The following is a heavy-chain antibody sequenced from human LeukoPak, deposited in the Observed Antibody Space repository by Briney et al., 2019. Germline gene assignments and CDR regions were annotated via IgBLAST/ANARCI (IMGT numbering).Heavy chain of an antibody. CDR2: IIPIFGTA. Sequence: EASVKVSCKASGGTFSSYAISWVRQAPGQGLDWMGGIIPIFGTANYAQKFQGRVTITADKSTSTAYMELSSLRSEDTAVYYCARDTGSGWYWEPAYYDYWGQGTLVTVSS. V-gene: IGHV1-69*06. CDR1: GGTFSSYA. J-gene: IGHJ4*02. D-gene: IGHD6-19*01. CDR3: ARDTGSGWYWEPAYYDY.